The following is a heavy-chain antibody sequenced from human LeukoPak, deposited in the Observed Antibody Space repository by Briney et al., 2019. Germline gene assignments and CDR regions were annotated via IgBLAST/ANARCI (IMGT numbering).Heavy chain of an antibody. Sequence: PSETLSLTCTVSGGSISSYYWSWIRQPPGKGLEWIGYIYYSGSTNYNPSLKSRVTISVDTSKNQFSLKLSSVTAADTAVYYCAREGLRGYDILTGYKTHWFDPWGQGTLVTVSS. CDR2: IYYSGST. CDR3: AREGLRGYDILTGYKTHWFDP. CDR1: GGSISSYY. V-gene: IGHV4-59*12. D-gene: IGHD3-9*01. J-gene: IGHJ5*02.